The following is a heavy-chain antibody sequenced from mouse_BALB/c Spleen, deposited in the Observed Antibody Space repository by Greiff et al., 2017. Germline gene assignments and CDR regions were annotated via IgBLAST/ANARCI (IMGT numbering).Heavy chain of an antibody. CDR1: GFTFSSYA. Sequence: EVQVVESGGGLVKPGGSLKLSCAASGFTFSSYAMSWVRQSPEKRLEWVAEISSGGSYTYYPDTVTGRFTISRDNAKNTLYLEMSSLRSEDTAMYYCARDRGNLRSFDVWGAGTTVTVSS. V-gene: IGHV5-9-4*01. J-gene: IGHJ1*01. D-gene: IGHD2-1*01. CDR2: ISSGGSYT. CDR3: ARDRGNLRSFDV.